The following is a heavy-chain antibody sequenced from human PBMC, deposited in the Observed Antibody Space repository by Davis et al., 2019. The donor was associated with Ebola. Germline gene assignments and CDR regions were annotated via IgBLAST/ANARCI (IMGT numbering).Heavy chain of an antibody. J-gene: IGHJ4*02. Sequence: PSETLSLTCTVSDGSISSHYWNWIRQPPGKGLEWVGIIYGSGRTNYNPSLKSRVTISADTSKNQFSLNLRSVTAADTAVYYCVRFGRGAFWGQGTLVTVSS. CDR1: DGSISSHY. CDR2: IYGSGRT. CDR3: VRFGRGAF. V-gene: IGHV4-59*11. D-gene: IGHD3-16*01.